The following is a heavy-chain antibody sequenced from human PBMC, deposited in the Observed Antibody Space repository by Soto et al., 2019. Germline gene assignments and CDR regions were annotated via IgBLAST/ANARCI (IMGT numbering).Heavy chain of an antibody. CDR3: AGQTFPIAAASYGRSNWFDP. D-gene: IGHD6-25*01. CDR2: IYFTGNT. Sequence: SETLSLTCTASVGSITSSSHFWGWVRQPPGKGLEWIGTIYFTGNTYYTTSLKSRLTMSIDTSKNEFSLRLNSVTAADTSVYYCAGQTFPIAAASYGRSNWFDPWGPGTMVTVAS. J-gene: IGHJ5*02. V-gene: IGHV4-39*01. CDR1: VGSITSSSHF.